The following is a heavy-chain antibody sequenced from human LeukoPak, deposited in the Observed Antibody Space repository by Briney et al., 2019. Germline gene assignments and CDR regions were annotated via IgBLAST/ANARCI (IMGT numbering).Heavy chain of an antibody. CDR3: ARVLVAATRAADAFDI. Sequence: SETLSLTCTVSGNSFGDYYWGWIRQPPGKGLEWIGSIYYSGSTYYNPSLKSRVTISVDTSKNQFSLKLSSVTAADTAVYYCARVLVAATRAADAFDIWGQGTMVTVSS. CDR1: GNSFGDYY. CDR2: IYYSGST. D-gene: IGHD2-15*01. V-gene: IGHV4-38-2*02. J-gene: IGHJ3*02.